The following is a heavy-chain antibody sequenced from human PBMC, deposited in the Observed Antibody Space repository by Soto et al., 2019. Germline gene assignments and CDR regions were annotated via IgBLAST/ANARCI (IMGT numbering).Heavy chain of an antibody. J-gene: IGHJ4*02. D-gene: IGHD1-26*01. V-gene: IGHV4-39*01. CDR2: ISYSGST. CDR1: GASTSRNSYY. Sequence: SETLSLTCTVSGASTSRNSYYWGWIRQPPGRGLEWIGTISYSGSTYYNPSPRSRVTIYTDTSKNQVSLNLTSVTAADTALYYCARQGGSYFYFFDYWGQGTLVTVSS. CDR3: ARQGGSYFYFFDY.